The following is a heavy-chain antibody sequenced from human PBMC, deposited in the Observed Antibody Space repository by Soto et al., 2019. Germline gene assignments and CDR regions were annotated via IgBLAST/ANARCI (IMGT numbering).Heavy chain of an antibody. J-gene: IGHJ4*02. V-gene: IGHV1-24*01. Sequence: GASVKVSCKVSGYAITGISMHWVRQAPGKGLEWMGGFDPEDGETIYAQKFQGRVTMTADTSTSTAYMELSSLRSEDTAVYYCASLDSGYAPGWGQGTLVTVSS. CDR3: ASLDSGYAPG. CDR2: FDPEDGET. CDR1: GYAITGIS. D-gene: IGHD5-12*01.